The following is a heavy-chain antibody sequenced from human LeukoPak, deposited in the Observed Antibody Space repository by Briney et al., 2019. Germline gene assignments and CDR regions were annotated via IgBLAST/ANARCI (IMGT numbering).Heavy chain of an antibody. J-gene: IGHJ5*02. V-gene: IGHV4-34*01. CDR2: INHSGST. D-gene: IGHD3-3*01. CDR3: ARTIYDFWSGYLNWFDP. Sequence: SETLSLTCAVYGGSFSGYYWSWIRQPPGKGLEWIGEINHSGSTNYNPSLKSRVTISVDTSKNQFSLKLSSVTAADTAVYYCARTIYDFWSGYLNWFDPWGQGTLVTVSS. CDR1: GGSFSGYY.